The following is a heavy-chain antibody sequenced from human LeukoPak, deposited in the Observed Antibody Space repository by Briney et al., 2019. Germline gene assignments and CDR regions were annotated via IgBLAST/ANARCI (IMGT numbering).Heavy chain of an antibody. J-gene: IGHJ6*03. V-gene: IGHV3-23*01. CDR2: VIGSGDTT. CDR3: AKCPMAYYYYMDV. CDR1: GFTFRSYA. Sequence: PGGSLRLSCAASGFTFRSYAMSWVRQAPGKGLEWVSSVIGSGDTTYYAESVKGRFTISRDNSKNTLYLQMNNLRAEDTAVYYCAKCPMAYYYYMDVWGKGTTVTVSS. D-gene: IGHD3-10*01.